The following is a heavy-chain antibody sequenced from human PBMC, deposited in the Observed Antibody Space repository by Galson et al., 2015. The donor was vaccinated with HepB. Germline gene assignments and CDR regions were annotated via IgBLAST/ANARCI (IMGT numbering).Heavy chain of an antibody. V-gene: IGHV3-30-3*01. CDR3: ARGGEIAVVPAATYYYYVMDV. Sequence: SLRLSCAASGFTFTNYPMHWVRQAPGKGLEWVAFISYEGSKKYYADCVKGRFTISRDNSKNTLRPQMNSLRAEDTAVYYCARGGEIAVVPAATYYYYVMDVWGQGTRITVSS. J-gene: IGHJ6*02. CDR2: ISYEGSKK. CDR1: GFTFTNYP. D-gene: IGHD2-2*01.